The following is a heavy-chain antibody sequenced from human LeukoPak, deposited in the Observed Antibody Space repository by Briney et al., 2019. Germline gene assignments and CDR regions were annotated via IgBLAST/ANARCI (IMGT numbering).Heavy chain of an antibody. V-gene: IGHV3-23*01. CDR3: AKSYDFWSGYYTAY. CDR2: ISGSGGST. Sequence: GGSLRLSCAASGFTFSSYAMSWVRQAPGKGLEWASAISGSGGSTYYADSVKGRFTISRDNSKNTLYLQMNSLRAEDTAVYYCAKSYDFWSGYYTAYWGQGTLVTVSS. J-gene: IGHJ4*02. D-gene: IGHD3-3*01. CDR1: GFTFSSYA.